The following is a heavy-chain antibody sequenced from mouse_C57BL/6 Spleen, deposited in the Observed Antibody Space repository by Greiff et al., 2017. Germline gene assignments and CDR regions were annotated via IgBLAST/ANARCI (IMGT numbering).Heavy chain of an antibody. V-gene: IGHV5-16*01. CDR1: GFTFSDYY. Sequence: EVKLVESEGGLVQPGSSMKLSCTASGFTFSDYYMAWVRQVPEKGLEWVANINYDGSSTYYLDSLKSRFIISRDNAKNILYLQMSSLKSEDTATYYCARDRNYYDYDDWYFDVWGTGTTVTVSS. CDR2: INYDGSST. CDR3: ARDRNYYDYDDWYFDV. D-gene: IGHD2-4*01. J-gene: IGHJ1*03.